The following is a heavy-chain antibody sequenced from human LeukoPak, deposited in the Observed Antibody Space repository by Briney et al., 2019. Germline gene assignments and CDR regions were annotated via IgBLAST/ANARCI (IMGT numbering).Heavy chain of an antibody. J-gene: IGHJ5*02. V-gene: IGHV4-61*02. Sequence: SETLSLTCTVSGGSISSGSYYWSWIRQPAGKGLEWIGRIYTSGSTNYNPSLKSRVTISVDTSKNQFSLKLSSVTAADTAVYYCARDGVAVAGLKVVWFDPWGQGTLVTVSS. CDR3: ARDGVAVAGLKVVWFDP. CDR1: GGSISSGSYY. D-gene: IGHD6-19*01. CDR2: IYTSGST.